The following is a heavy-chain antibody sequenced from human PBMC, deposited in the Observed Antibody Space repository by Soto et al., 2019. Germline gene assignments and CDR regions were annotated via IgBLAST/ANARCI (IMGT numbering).Heavy chain of an antibody. J-gene: IGHJ4*02. CDR1: GYTFTGYY. CDR2: INPNSGGT. Sequence: ASVKVSCKASGYTFTGYYMHWVRQAPGQGLEWMGWINPNSGGTNYAQKFQGWVTMTRDTPISTAYMELSRLRSDDTAVYYCARGVVITFGGVIVQNFDYWGQGTLVTVSS. D-gene: IGHD3-16*02. CDR3: ARGVVITFGGVIVQNFDY. V-gene: IGHV1-2*04.